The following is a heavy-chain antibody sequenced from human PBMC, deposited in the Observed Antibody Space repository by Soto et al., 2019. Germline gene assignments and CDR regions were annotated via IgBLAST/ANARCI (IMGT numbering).Heavy chain of an antibody. V-gene: IGHV4-59*01. D-gene: IGHD3-10*02. Sequence: QVQLQESGPGLVKPSETLSLTCTVSGGSISSYYWSWIRQPPGKGLEWIGFIFYSGSTSYNPSLKSRVTISRDTSEYQFSLKLNSVTAADTAVYYCASMIGDPVLSFDSWGQGTRVAVSS. CDR2: IFYSGST. CDR3: ASMIGDPVLSFDS. J-gene: IGHJ5*01. CDR1: GGSISSYY.